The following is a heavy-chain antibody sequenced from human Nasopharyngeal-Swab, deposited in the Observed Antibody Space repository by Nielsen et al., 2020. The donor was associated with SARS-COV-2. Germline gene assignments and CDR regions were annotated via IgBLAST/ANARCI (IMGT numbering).Heavy chain of an antibody. V-gene: IGHV1-2*02. CDR1: GYTFTGYY. D-gene: IGHD1-26*01. CDR2: INPNSGGT. CDR3: ATTPAYSGSYEAGPATNGEFDY. Sequence: ASVKVSCKASGYTFTGYYMHWVRQAPGQGLEWMGWINPNSGGTNYAQKFQGRVTMTRDTSISTAYMELSRLRSEDTAVYYCATTPAYSGSYEAGPATNGEFDYWGQGTLVTVSS. J-gene: IGHJ4*02.